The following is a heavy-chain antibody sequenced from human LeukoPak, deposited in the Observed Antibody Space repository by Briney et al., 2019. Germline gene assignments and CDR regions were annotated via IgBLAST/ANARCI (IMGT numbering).Heavy chain of an antibody. J-gene: IGHJ4*02. D-gene: IGHD6-19*01. CDR1: GFTFNRFV. V-gene: IGHV3-30*18. Sequence: PGGSLRLSCAASGFTFNRFVMHWVRQAPGKGLQWVALISSDGNDKSYADSVKGRFTISRDNSKNTVHLHVNSLRAEDTALYYCAKDRLQQWLLGAPDFDYWGQGTPVIVSS. CDR3: AKDRLQQWLLGAPDFDY. CDR2: ISSDGNDK.